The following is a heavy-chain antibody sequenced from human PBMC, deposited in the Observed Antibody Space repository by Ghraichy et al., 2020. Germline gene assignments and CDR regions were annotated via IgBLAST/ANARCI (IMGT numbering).Heavy chain of an antibody. CDR1: GFSVGDNY. CDR3: ALAGGALTRYADYALDS. V-gene: IGHV3-53*01. J-gene: IGHJ4*02. D-gene: IGHD4-17*01. Sequence: GESLNISCVASGFSVGDNYMSWVRQAPGKGLEWVSIMYSGGDTFYADSVRGRFTASRDESNNILYLQMNSLRADDTARYYCALAGGALTRYADYALDSWGQGTLVTVSS. CDR2: MYSGGDT.